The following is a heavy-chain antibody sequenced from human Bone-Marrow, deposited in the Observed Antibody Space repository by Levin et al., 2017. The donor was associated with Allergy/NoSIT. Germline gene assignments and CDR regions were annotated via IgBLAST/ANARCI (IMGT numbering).Heavy chain of an antibody. CDR2: IYSGGST. V-gene: IGHV3-53*01. CDR1: GFTVSSNY. D-gene: IGHD2-15*01. CDR3: ARDASGANY. J-gene: IGHJ4*02. Sequence: QAGGSLRLSCVPYGFTVSSNYMTWVRQAPGKGLEWVSIIYSGGSTYYADSVKGRFTISRDNPRSTLYLQMNSLRAEDTAVYYCARDASGANYWGQGTLVTVTS.